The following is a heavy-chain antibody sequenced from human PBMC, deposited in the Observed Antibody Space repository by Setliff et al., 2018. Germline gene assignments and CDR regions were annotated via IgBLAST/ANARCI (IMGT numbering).Heavy chain of an antibody. CDR3: ATKAVAGT. CDR2: ISSSGSPI. J-gene: IGHJ4*02. CDR1: GFTFSDYY. V-gene: IGHV3-11*01. Sequence: PGGSLRLSCATSGFTFSDYYMSWIRQTPGKGLEWVAYISSSGSPIYYPDSVKGRFTISRDNAKKSVDLQMNSLRAEDTAVYYCATKAVAGTGGQGTLVTVSS. D-gene: IGHD6-19*01.